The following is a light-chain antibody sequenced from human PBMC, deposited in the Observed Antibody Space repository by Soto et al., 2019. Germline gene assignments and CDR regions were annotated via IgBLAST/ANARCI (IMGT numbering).Light chain of an antibody. J-gene: IGKJ1*01. Sequence: DIQMTQSPSTLSAFVGDRVTSTCRASQSISSWLAWYQQKPGKAPKLLVYQASTLESGVPLRFSGRGAGTEFTLTINSLQSDDFATYYCQQYDSYSWTFGQGTKVDIK. CDR3: QQYDSYSWT. V-gene: IGKV1-5*03. CDR2: QAS. CDR1: QSISSW.